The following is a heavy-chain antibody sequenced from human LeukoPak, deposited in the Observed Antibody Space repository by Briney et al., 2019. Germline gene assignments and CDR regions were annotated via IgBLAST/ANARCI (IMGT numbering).Heavy chain of an antibody. CDR1: GFTFDDYA. CDR2: ISWNSGSI. CDR3: AKDYHFDWVFDY. D-gene: IGHD3-9*01. V-gene: IGHV3-9*01. Sequence: PGRSLRLSCAASGFTFDDYAMHWVRQAPGKGLEWVSGISWNSGSIGYADSVKGRFTTSRDNAKNSLYLQMNSLRAEDTALYYCAKDYHFDWVFDYWGQGTLVTVSS. J-gene: IGHJ4*02.